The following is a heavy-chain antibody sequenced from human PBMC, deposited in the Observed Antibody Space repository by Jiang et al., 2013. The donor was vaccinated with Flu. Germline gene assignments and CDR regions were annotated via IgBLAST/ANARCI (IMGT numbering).Heavy chain of an antibody. D-gene: IGHD4-17*01. CDR3: ARGWAHYGDYDRGEDY. J-gene: IGHJ4*02. Sequence: GAEVKKPGASVKVSCKASGYTFTSYAMHWVRQAPGQRLEWMGWINAGNGNTKYSQKFQGRVTITRDTSASTAYMELSSLRSEDTAVYYCARGWAHYGDYDRGEDYWGQGTPGHRLL. CDR2: INAGNGNT. V-gene: IGHV1-3*01. CDR1: GYTFTSYA.